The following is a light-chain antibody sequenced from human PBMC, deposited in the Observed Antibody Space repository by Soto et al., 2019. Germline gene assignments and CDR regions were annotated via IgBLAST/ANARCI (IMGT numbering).Light chain of an antibody. Sequence: IVMTQSPDSLAVSLGERATINCKSSQSVLYSSNNKNYLAWYQQKPGQPPKLLIYWASTRESGVPDRFSGSGSGTDFTLTISGLQAEDVAVYYCQQYYVTPPITFGPGTKVDIK. J-gene: IGKJ3*01. V-gene: IGKV4-1*01. CDR2: WAS. CDR1: QSVLYSSNNKNY. CDR3: QQYYVTPPIT.